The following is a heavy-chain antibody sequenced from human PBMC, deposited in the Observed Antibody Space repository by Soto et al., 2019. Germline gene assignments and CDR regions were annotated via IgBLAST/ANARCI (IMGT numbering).Heavy chain of an antibody. Sequence: GESLKISCKGSGYSFTSYWIGWVRQMPGKGLEWMGIIYPGDSDTRYSPSFQGQVTISADKSISTAYLQWSSLKASDTAMYYCARLIKDFWSGYFYYYYGMDVWGQGTTVTVSS. CDR2: IYPGDSDT. J-gene: IGHJ6*02. D-gene: IGHD3-3*01. CDR1: GYSFTSYW. CDR3: ARLIKDFWSGYFYYYYGMDV. V-gene: IGHV5-51*01.